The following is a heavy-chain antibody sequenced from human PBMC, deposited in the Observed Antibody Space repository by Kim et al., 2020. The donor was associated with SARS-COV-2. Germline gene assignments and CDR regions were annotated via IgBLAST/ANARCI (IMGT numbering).Heavy chain of an antibody. V-gene: IGHV3-53*01. J-gene: IGHJ6*02. CDR1: GFTVSSNY. CDR2: IYSGGST. D-gene: IGHD5-18*01. Sequence: GGSLRLSCAASGFTVSSNYMSWVRQAPGKGLEWVSVIYSGGSTYYADSVKGRFTISRDNSKNTLYLQMNSLRAEDTAVYYCARDVLVPVDTAMPNGMDVWGQGTTVTVSS. CDR3: ARDVLVPVDTAMPNGMDV.